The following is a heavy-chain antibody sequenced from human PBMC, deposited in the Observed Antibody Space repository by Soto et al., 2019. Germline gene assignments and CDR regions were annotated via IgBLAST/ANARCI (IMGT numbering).Heavy chain of an antibody. CDR1: GFTFSGSA. D-gene: IGHD5-18*01. Sequence: EVQLVESGGGLVQPGGSLKLSCAASGFTFSGSAMHWVRQASGKGLEWVGRIRSKANSYATAYAASVKGRFTISRDDSTNMAYMQMNSLKTEDTAVYYCTNPQLYYGMDVWGQGTEVTVSS. J-gene: IGHJ6*02. CDR2: IRSKANSYAT. V-gene: IGHV3-73*02. CDR3: TNPQLYYGMDV.